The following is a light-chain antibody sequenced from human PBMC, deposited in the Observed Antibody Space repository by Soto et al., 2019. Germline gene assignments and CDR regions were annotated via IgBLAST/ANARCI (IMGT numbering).Light chain of an antibody. V-gene: IGLV2-14*03. CDR2: DVN. CDR1: SSDVGRYDY. Sequence: QSVLSQPASVSGSPGQSITISCTGSSSDVGRYDYVSWYQQHPDKAPKLMIFDVNNRPSGVSNRFSGSKSGNTASLTISGLQAEDEADYYCNSYTTSDSYVFGTGTKATVL. CDR3: NSYTTSDSYV. J-gene: IGLJ1*01.